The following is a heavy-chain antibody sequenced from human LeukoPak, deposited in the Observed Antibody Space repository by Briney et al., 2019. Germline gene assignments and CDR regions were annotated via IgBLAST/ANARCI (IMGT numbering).Heavy chain of an antibody. D-gene: IGHD3-16*01. CDR1: GGSISSSNW. CDR3: ARSPLGHGGSWGHYYFDY. CDR2: IYHSGST. J-gene: IGHJ4*02. Sequence: SETLSLTCAVSGGSISSSNWWSWVRQPPGKGLEWIGEIYHSGSTNYNPSLKSRVTISVDKSKNQFSLKLSSVTAADTAVYYCARSPLGHGGSWGHYYFDYWGQGTLVTVSS. V-gene: IGHV4-4*02.